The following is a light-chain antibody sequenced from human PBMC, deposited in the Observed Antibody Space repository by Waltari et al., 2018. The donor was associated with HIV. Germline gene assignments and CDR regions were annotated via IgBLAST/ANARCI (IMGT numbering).Light chain of an antibody. CDR3: CSYAGKSTYV. V-gene: IGLV2-23*02. CDR2: DVS. J-gene: IGLJ1*01. Sequence: PTVVIFDVSKRPSGVSNRFSASKSGNTASLTISGLQPEDEADYYCCSYAGKSTYVFGSGTKVTVL.